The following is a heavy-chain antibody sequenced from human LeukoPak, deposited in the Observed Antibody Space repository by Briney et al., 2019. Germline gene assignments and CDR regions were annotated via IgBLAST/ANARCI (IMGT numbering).Heavy chain of an antibody. CDR1: GYTFSDYN. CDR2: INPNSGGT. J-gene: IGHJ4*02. CDR3: ARDHYVSGNYVLDDY. V-gene: IGHV1-2*02. D-gene: IGHD3-16*01. Sequence: ASVKVSCMASGYTFSDYNMHWVRLAPGQGLEWMGWINPNSGGTNYAQKFQGRVTMTRDTSISTAYMELSSLRSDDTAVYYCARDHYVSGNYVLDDYWGQGTLVTVSS.